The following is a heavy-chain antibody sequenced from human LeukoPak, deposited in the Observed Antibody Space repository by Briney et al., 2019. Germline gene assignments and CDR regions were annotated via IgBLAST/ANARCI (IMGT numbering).Heavy chain of an antibody. D-gene: IGHD2-15*01. CDR2: ISGSGGST. CDR3: AKDCRRQGSPGVGFDP. Sequence: GGSLGLSCAASGFTFSSYAMSWVRQAPGKGLEWVSGISGSGGSTYYADSVKGRFTISRDNSKNTLYLQMNSLRAQDTAVYYCAKDCRRQGSPGVGFDPWGQGTLVSVSS. J-gene: IGHJ5*02. V-gene: IGHV3-23*01. CDR1: GFTFSSYA.